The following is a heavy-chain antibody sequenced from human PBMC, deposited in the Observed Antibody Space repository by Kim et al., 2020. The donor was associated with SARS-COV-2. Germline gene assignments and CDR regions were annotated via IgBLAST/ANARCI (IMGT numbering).Heavy chain of an antibody. Sequence: GGSLRLSCAASGFTFSSYAMSWVRQAPGKGLEWVSAISGSGGSTYYADSVKGRFTISRDNSKNTLYLQMNSLRAEDTAVYYCAKDGGSFDWLFHPEYYFDYWGQETLVSVSS. CDR2: ISGSGGST. D-gene: IGHD3-9*01. J-gene: IGHJ4*02. CDR3: AKDGGSFDWLFHPEYYFDY. V-gene: IGHV3-23*01. CDR1: GFTFSSYA.